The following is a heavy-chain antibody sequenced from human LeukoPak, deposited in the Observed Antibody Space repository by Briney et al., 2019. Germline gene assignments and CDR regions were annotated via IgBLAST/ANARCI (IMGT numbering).Heavy chain of an antibody. V-gene: IGHV3-7*01. J-gene: IGHJ6*03. CDR1: GFTFSSYW. D-gene: IGHD3-3*01. CDR3: ARDRAFWSGYYRTYYYYYMDV. Sequence: GESLRLSCAASGFTFSSYWMSWVRQAPGKGLEWVANIKQDGSEKYYVDSVKGRFTISRDNAKNSLYLQMNSLRAEDTAVYYCARDRAFWSGYYRTYYYYYMDVWGKGATVTVSS. CDR2: IKQDGSEK.